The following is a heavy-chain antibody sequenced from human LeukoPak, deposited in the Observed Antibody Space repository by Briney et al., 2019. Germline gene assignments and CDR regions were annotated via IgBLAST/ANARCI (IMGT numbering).Heavy chain of an antibody. V-gene: IGHV4-39*01. CDR1: GGSISSSTYY. CDR2: ITYSGST. CDR3: ARQGVGATDC. D-gene: IGHD1-26*01. Sequence: SETLSLTCTVSGGSISSSTYYWAWIRQSPGKGLEWIGSITYSGSTYYNPSLESRVTISVDTSKNQFSLRLISVTGVDTAVYYCARQGVGATDCWGQGTLVTVSS. J-gene: IGHJ4*02.